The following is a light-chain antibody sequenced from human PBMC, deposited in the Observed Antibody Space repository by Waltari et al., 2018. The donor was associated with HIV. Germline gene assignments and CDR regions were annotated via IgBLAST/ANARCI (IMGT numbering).Light chain of an antibody. V-gene: IGLV2-23*01. J-gene: IGLJ3*02. CDR2: EGS. Sequence: QSALTQPASVSGSPGQSITISCTGTSSDVGSYNLVSWYQQHPGKAPKLMIYEGSKRPSGVSNRFSGSKSGNTASLTISGLQAEDEADYYCAAWDDSLSGLVFGGGTKLTVL. CDR1: SSDVGSYNL. CDR3: AAWDDSLSGLV.